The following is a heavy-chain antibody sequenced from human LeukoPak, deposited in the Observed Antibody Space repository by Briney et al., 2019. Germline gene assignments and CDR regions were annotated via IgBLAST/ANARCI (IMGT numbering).Heavy chain of an antibody. D-gene: IGHD4-17*01. CDR2: IKEDGSDQ. J-gene: IGHJ4*02. Sequence: PGGSLRLSCAASGFTFSTHWMSWVRQAPGKGLEWVANIKEDGSDQYYVDSVKGRFTISRDNARNSLFLQMNSLRDEDTAVYLCAMERYYGDYVPHFDYWGQGTLVTVSS. V-gene: IGHV3-7*03. CDR1: GFTFSTHW. CDR3: AMERYYGDYVPHFDY.